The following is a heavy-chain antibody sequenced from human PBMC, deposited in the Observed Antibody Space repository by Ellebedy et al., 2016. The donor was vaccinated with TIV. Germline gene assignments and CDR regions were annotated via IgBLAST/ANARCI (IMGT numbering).Heavy chain of an antibody. D-gene: IGHD6-6*01. CDR1: GFTFSTYW. V-gene: IGHV3-7*01. Sequence: GESLKISCAASGFTFSTYWMSWVRQAQGRGLEWVANLKRDGGEEYYVDSVNGRLTISRDNAKNSLYLQMNSLRVEDTAVYYCARSRYPGARSSFDSWGQGTLVTVSS. J-gene: IGHJ4*02. CDR3: ARSRYPGARSSFDS. CDR2: LKRDGGEE.